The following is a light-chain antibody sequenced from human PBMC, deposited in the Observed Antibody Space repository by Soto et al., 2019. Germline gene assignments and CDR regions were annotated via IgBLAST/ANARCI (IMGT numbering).Light chain of an antibody. V-gene: IGKV4-1*01. CDR1: QSVLYSSNNKNY. J-gene: IGKJ4*01. Sequence: DIVMTQSPDSLAVSLGERATINCKSSQSVLYSSNNKNYLAWYQQKPGQPPKLLIYWASTRESGVPDRFSGSGSGTYFTLTISSLQAEDVAVYYCQQYYSTPLTFGGGTKVEIK. CDR2: WAS. CDR3: QQYYSTPLT.